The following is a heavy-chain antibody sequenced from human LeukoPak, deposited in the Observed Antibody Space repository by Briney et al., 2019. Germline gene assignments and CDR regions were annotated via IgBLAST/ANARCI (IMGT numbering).Heavy chain of an antibody. Sequence: PSETLSLTCTVSGGSISSYYWNWIRQPAGKGLEWIGRIYTSGSTNYNPSLKRQVTMSVDTSKNQFSLKLSSVTAADTSVYYCARASIAARQLDYWGQGTLVTVSS. CDR3: ARASIAARQLDY. CDR1: GGSISSYY. V-gene: IGHV4-4*07. CDR2: IYTSGST. D-gene: IGHD6-6*01. J-gene: IGHJ4*02.